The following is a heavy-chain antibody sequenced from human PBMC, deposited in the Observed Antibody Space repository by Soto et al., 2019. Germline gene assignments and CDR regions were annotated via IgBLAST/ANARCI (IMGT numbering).Heavy chain of an antibody. D-gene: IGHD6-13*01. CDR2: IWCDGSNK. V-gene: IGHV3-33*01. CDR3: ARELGIAAAGTNWFDP. Sequence: QVQLVESGGGVVQPGRSLRLSCAASGFTFSAYGMHWVRQAPGKGLEWVAVIWCDGSNKYYADSVKGRFTISRDNCKNTLYLQMNSLRAEDTVVYYCARELGIAAAGTNWFDPWGLGTLVTVSS. J-gene: IGHJ5*02. CDR1: GFTFSAYG.